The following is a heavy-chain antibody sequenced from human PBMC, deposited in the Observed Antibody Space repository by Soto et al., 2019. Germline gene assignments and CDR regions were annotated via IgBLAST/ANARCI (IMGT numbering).Heavy chain of an antibody. CDR1: GFSFISHA. J-gene: IGHJ3*02. CDR3: VRDIYALGTVGTPDI. CDR2: ISPDGNLK. V-gene: IGHV3-30-3*01. Sequence: QVQLVESGGGVVQPGRSLRLSCAASGFSFISHAMHWVRQAPRQGLEWVAAISPDGNLKVFANSVKGRFTISRDNSENTLFLHMSSLRADDTALYSCVRDIYALGTVGTPDIWGQGTMVTV. D-gene: IGHD7-27*01.